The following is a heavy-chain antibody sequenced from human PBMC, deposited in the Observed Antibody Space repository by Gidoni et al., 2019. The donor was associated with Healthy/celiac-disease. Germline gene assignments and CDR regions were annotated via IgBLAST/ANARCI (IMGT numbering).Heavy chain of an antibody. J-gene: IGHJ5*02. CDR2: IYYSGST. V-gene: IGHV4-39*07. Sequence: QLQLQESGPGLVKPSETLSLTCTGSGGSISSSRYYWGWIRQPPGRGREWIGSIYYSGSTYYNPSLKSRVTISVDTSKNQFSLKLSSVTAADTAVYYCARVQRGYSYGYGGWFDPWGQGTLVTVSS. CDR1: GGSISSSRYY. CDR3: ARVQRGYSYGYGGWFDP. D-gene: IGHD5-18*01.